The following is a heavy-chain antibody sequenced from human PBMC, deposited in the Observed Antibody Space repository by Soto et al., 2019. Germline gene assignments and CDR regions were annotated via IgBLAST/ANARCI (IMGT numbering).Heavy chain of an antibody. V-gene: IGHV3-30-3*01. Sequence: QVQLVESGGGVVQPGRSLRLSCAASGFTFSSYAMHWVRQAPGKGLEWVAVISYDGSNKYYADSVKGRFTISRDNSKNTLYLQMNSLRAEDTAVYYCARDSSSWGLGHDAFDIWGQGTMVTVSS. J-gene: IGHJ3*02. CDR3: ARDSSSWGLGHDAFDI. D-gene: IGHD2-21*02. CDR2: ISYDGSNK. CDR1: GFTFSSYA.